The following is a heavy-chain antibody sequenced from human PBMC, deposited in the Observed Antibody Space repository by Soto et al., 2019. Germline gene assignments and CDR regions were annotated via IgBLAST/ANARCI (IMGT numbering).Heavy chain of an antibody. J-gene: IGHJ4*02. CDR3: ARSDGRY. Sequence: SGTLFLTCTFSCCSLSSYFWSWIRQPPGKGLEWIWYIYYSGSTNYNPSLKSRVTISVDTSKNQFSLKLSSVTAADTAVYYCARSDGRYWGQGTLVTVSS. CDR1: CCSLSSYF. V-gene: IGHV4-59*01. CDR2: IYYSGST.